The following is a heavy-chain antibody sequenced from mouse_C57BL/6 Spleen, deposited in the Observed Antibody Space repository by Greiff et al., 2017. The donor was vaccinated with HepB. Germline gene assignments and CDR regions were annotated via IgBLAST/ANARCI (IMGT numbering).Heavy chain of an antibody. J-gene: IGHJ4*01. CDR1: GYSFTGYY. CDR2: INPSTGGT. Sequence: EVKLMESGPELVKPGASVKISCKASGYSFTGYYMNWVKQSPEKSLEWIGEINPSTGGTTYNQKFKAKATLTVDKSSSTAYMQLKSLTSEDSAVYYCARGRSPSYYAMDYWGQGTSVTVSS. D-gene: IGHD1-1*01. V-gene: IGHV1-42*01. CDR3: ARGRSPSYYAMDY.